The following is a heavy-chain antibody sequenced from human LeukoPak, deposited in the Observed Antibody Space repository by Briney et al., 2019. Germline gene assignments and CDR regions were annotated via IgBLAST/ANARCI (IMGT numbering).Heavy chain of an antibody. CDR2: INHSGST. Sequence: SETLSLTCAVSGGSISSGGYYWSWIRQPPGKGLEWIGEINHSGSTNYNPSLKSRVTISLDTSKNQFSLKLSSVTAADTAVYYCASSRGFDYWGQGTLVTVSS. D-gene: IGHD5-24*01. CDR1: GGSISSGGYY. CDR3: ASSRGFDY. V-gene: IGHV4-34*01. J-gene: IGHJ4*02.